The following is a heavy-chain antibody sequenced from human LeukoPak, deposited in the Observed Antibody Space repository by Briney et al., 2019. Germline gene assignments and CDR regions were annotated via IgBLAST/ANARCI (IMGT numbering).Heavy chain of an antibody. CDR1: GFTFSSYA. CDR2: ISGSGGST. Sequence: GGSLRLSCAASGFTFSSYAMSWVRQAPGKGLEWVSAISGSGGSTYYADSVKGRFTISRDNSKNTLYLQMNSLRAEDTAVYYCAKDLREGYYDRSGFDYWGQGTLVTVSS. D-gene: IGHD3-22*01. J-gene: IGHJ4*02. CDR3: AKDLREGYYDRSGFDY. V-gene: IGHV3-23*01.